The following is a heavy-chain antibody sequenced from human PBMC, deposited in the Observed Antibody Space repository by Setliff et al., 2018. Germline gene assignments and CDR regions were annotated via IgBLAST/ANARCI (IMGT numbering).Heavy chain of an antibody. CDR2: VHFTGST. D-gene: IGHD6-19*01. CDR1: GASIRNFY. J-gene: IGHJ4*02. Sequence: SETLSLTCNVSGASIRNFYWTWIRQPPGKGLEWIGYVHFTGSTNYNPSLKSRVTMSVDVSKSQFSLRLSSVTAADTAVYYCARKVEQWLSPHFDYWGQGALVTVSS. CDR3: ARKVEQWLSPHFDY. V-gene: IGHV4-59*01.